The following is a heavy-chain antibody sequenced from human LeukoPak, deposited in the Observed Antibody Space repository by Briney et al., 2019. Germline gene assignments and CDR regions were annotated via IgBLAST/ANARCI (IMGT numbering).Heavy chain of an antibody. CDR3: ASHPNDEGYSSGWYYFDY. V-gene: IGHV3-48*01. Sequence: PGGSLRLSCADSGFTFSSYSMNWVRQAPGKGLEWVSYISSRSSTIYYADSVKGRFTISRDNAKNSLYLQMNSLRAEDTAVYYCASHPNDEGYSSGWYYFDYWGQGTLVTVSS. J-gene: IGHJ4*02. D-gene: IGHD6-19*01. CDR1: GFTFSSYS. CDR2: ISSRSSTI.